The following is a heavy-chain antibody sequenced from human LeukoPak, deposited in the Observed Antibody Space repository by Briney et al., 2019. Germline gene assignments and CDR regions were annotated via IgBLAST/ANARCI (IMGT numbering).Heavy chain of an antibody. CDR3: ARGNLGYCSSTSCLNWFDP. J-gene: IGHJ5*02. V-gene: IGHV1-18*01. D-gene: IGHD2-2*01. CDR1: GYTFTSYG. Sequence: GASVKVSCKASGYTFTSYGISWVRQAPGQGLEWMGWISAYNGNTNYAQKLQGRVTMTTDTSTSTAYMELRSLRSDDTAVYYCARGNLGYCSSTSCLNWFDPWGQGTLVTVSS. CDR2: ISAYNGNT.